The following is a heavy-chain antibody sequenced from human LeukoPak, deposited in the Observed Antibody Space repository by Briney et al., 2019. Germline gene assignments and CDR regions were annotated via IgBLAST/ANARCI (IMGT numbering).Heavy chain of an antibody. D-gene: IGHD6-19*01. CDR3: ARLYSSGWRLECMDV. J-gene: IGHJ6*02. V-gene: IGHV1-18*01. Sequence: GASVKVSCKASGYTFTSYGISWVRQAPGQGREGMGGISAYNGNTNYAQKLQGRVTMTTDTSTSTAYMELRSLRSDDTAVYYCARLYSSGWRLECMDVWGQGNTVTVSS. CDR1: GYTFTSYG. CDR2: ISAYNGNT.